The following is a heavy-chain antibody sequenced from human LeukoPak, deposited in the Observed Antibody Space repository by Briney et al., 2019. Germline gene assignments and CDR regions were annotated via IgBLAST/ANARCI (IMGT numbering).Heavy chain of an antibody. J-gene: IGHJ3*02. D-gene: IGHD5-24*01. Sequence: SQTLSLTCALSGDTVSSNSVAWNWIRQSPSRGLEWLGRTYYRTKWYNDYAVSVKGRITINPDTSKNQCSLQLKSVTPEDTAVYYCAREGWQRDAFDIWGQGTMVTVSS. CDR1: GDTVSSNSVA. CDR2: TYYRTKWYN. V-gene: IGHV6-1*01. CDR3: AREGWQRDAFDI.